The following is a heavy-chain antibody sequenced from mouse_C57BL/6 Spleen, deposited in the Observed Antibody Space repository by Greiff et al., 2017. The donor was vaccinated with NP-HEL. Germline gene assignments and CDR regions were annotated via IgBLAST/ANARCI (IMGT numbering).Heavy chain of an antibody. CDR3: AGDLPPYAMDY. CDR1: GFSLTSYG. CDR2: IWSGGST. V-gene: IGHV2-2*01. D-gene: IGHD5-5*01. Sequence: VKLVESGPGLVQPSQSLSITCTVSGFSLTSYGVHWVRQSPGKGLEWLGVIWSGGSTDYNAAFISRMSISKDKSKSQVFFKMNSLQADDTAIYYCAGDLPPYAMDYWGQGTSVTVSS. J-gene: IGHJ4*01.